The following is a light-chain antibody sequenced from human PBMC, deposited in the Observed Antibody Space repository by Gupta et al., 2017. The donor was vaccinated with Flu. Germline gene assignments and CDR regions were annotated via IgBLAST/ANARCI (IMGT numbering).Light chain of an antibody. J-gene: IGKJ3*01. CDR3: QQSDSTPLT. CDR2: AAS. CDR1: QSISSY. V-gene: IGKV1-39*01. Sequence: QITPSPSSLSASVGDRVTITCRASQSISSYLNWYQQKPGKAPKLLFYAASSLQSGVPSRFSGSGSGTDFTLTISRLQPEDVATYYCQQSDSTPLTFGRGTKVDIK.